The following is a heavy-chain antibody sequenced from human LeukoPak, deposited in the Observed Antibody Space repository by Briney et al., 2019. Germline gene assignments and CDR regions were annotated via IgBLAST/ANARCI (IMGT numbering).Heavy chain of an antibody. D-gene: IGHD5-24*01. CDR3: ARGGRPKSWLNNNWFDP. Sequence: PSQTLSLTCTVSGGSISSGGYYWSWIRQHPGKGLEWIGYIYYSGSTYYNPSLKSRVTISVDTSKNQFSLKLSSVTAADTAVYYCARGGRPKSWLNNNWFDPWGQGTLVTVSP. CDR2: IYYSGST. CDR1: GGSISSGGYY. V-gene: IGHV4-31*03. J-gene: IGHJ5*02.